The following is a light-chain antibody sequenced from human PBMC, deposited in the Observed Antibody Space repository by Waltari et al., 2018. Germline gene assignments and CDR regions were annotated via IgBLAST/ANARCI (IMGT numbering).Light chain of an antibody. CDR2: AAF. J-gene: IGKJ2*01. Sequence: DIQMTQSPSSLSASVGDRVTITCRASQSISSYLNWYQQKPGKAPMPLIYAAFSLQSGVPSRFSGGGSGTDFTLTISSLQPEDFATYYCQQTYSTPWYTFGQGTKLEIK. V-gene: IGKV1-39*01. CDR1: QSISSY. CDR3: QQTYSTPWYT.